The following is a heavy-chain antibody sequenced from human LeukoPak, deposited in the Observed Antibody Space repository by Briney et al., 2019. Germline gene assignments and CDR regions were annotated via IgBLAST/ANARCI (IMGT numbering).Heavy chain of an antibody. V-gene: IGHV3-33*08. J-gene: IGHJ4*02. D-gene: IGHD5-12*01. CDR1: GFAFSSHG. CDR2: IWYDGSNK. Sequence: GKSLRLSCAASGFAFSSHGIHWVRQAPGKGLEWVAVIWYDGSNKYYADSVKGRFTISRDNSKNTLYLQMNSLRAEDTAVYYCARAIVATIGGGNYWGQGTLVTVSS. CDR3: ARAIVATIGGGNY.